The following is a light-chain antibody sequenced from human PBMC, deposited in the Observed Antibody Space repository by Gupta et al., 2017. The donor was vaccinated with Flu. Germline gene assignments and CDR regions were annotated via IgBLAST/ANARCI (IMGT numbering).Light chain of an antibody. V-gene: IGLV2-14*01. CDR1: NSDVGGYNV. CDR2: EVT. J-gene: IGLJ3*02. CDR3: SSYTTSRTLV. Sequence: QSALTQPASVSGSPGQSIALSCTGSNSDVGGYNVVSWYQQYPGKAPKLLIYEVTKRPSGVSYRFSGSKSGNTASLTIARLQAEDEADYYCSSYTTSRTLVFGGGTKLTVL.